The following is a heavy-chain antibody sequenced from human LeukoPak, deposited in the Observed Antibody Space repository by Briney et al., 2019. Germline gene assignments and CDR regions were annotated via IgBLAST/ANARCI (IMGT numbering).Heavy chain of an antibody. Sequence: ASVKVSCKASGYTFTSYYMHWLRQAPGQGLEWMGIINPSGGSTSYAQKFQGRVTMTRETYTSTVYMELSSLRSEDTAVYYCARETARGLRGDYFDYWGQGTLVTVSS. CDR2: INPSGGST. CDR1: GYTFTSYY. V-gene: IGHV1-46*01. J-gene: IGHJ4*02. D-gene: IGHD5-12*01. CDR3: ARETARGLRGDYFDY.